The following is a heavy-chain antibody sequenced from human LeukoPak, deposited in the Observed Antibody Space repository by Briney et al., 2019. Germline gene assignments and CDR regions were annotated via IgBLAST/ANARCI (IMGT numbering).Heavy chain of an antibody. V-gene: IGHV3-49*03. Sequence: GGSLRLSCTASGFTFGDYAMSWFRQAPGKGLEWVGFIRCKAYGGTTEYAASVKGRFTISRDDSKSIAYLQMNSLKTEDTAVYYCTRGIVGATYAYYFDYWGQGTLVTVSS. CDR2: IRCKAYGGTT. J-gene: IGHJ4*02. D-gene: IGHD1-26*01. CDR1: GFTFGDYA. CDR3: TRGIVGATYAYYFDY.